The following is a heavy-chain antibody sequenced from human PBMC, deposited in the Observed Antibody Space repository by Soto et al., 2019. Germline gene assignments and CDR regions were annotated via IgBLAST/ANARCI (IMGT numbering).Heavy chain of an antibody. V-gene: IGHV3-30-3*01. CDR3: TRADLTVTLSVFDP. D-gene: IGHD4-17*01. Sequence: QVQLVESGGGVVQPGRSLRLSCAASGFIFSRYFMHWVRQAPGKGLEWVALISDDGTTKYYADSVTGRFTISRDNSKNTLYLQMNRLSADDTAVYYLTRADLTVTLSVFDPWGWGTLVTVSS. J-gene: IGHJ5*02. CDR2: ISDDGTTK. CDR1: GFIFSRYF.